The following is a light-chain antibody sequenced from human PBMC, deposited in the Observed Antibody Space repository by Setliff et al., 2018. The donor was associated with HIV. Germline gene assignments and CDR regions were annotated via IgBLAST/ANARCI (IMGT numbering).Light chain of an antibody. CDR3: QVWDTSSDHPYV. V-gene: IGLV3-21*04. CDR2: YDS. Sequence: SYELTQPPSVSVAPGKTAKINCGGNNIGGKSIHWYQQTPGQAPVLVIYYDSDRPSGIPERFSGSNSGNTATLTISRIEAGDEADYYCQVWDTSSDHPYVFGTGTKVTVL. CDR1: NIGGKS. J-gene: IGLJ1*01.